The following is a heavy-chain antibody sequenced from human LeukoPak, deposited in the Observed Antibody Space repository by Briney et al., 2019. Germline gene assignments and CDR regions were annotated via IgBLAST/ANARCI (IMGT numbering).Heavy chain of an antibody. Sequence: ASVKVSCKASGYTFTNYAINWVRQAPGQGLEWMGWINTNTGNPTYAQGFTGRFVFSLDNSVSTAYLQISSLKAEDTAVYYCARSGGSGSHYARYYYYYMDVWGKGTTVTVSS. CDR2: INTNTGNP. CDR1: GYTFTNYA. D-gene: IGHD3-10*01. CDR3: ARSGGSGSHYARYYYYYMDV. V-gene: IGHV7-4-1*02. J-gene: IGHJ6*03.